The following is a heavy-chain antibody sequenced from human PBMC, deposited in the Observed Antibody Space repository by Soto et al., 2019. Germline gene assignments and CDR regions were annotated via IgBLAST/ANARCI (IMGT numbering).Heavy chain of an antibody. Sequence: GGSLRLSCAASGFTFSSYSMNWVRQAPGKGLEWVSYISSTGSTIYYADSVKGRFTISRDNAKNSLYLQMNSLRDEDTAVYYCATEGWELNIYWGQGTLVTVSS. CDR2: ISSTGSTI. V-gene: IGHV3-48*02. D-gene: IGHD1-26*01. CDR3: ATEGWELNIY. CDR1: GFTFSSYS. J-gene: IGHJ4*02.